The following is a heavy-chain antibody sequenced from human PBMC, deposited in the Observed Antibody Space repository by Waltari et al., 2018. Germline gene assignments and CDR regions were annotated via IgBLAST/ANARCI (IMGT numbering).Heavy chain of an antibody. CDR2: ISYDGSNK. J-gene: IGHJ4*02. CDR3: ASFGGIAVAGY. V-gene: IGHV3-30-3*01. CDR1: GFTFSSYA. Sequence: QVQLVESGGGVVQPGRSLRLSCAASGFTFSSYAMHWVRQAPGKGMEWVAGISYDGSNKYYADSVKGRFTISRDNSKNTLYLQMNSLRAEDTAVYYCASFGGIAVAGYWGQGTLVTVSS. D-gene: IGHD6-19*01.